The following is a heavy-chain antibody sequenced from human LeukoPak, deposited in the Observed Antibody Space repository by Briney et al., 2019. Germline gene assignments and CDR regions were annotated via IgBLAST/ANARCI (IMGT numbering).Heavy chain of an antibody. CDR2: IYTSGST. CDR3: ARGEQQQFDY. J-gene: IGHJ4*02. D-gene: IGHD6-13*01. CDR1: GGSISSGSYY. Sequence: TLSLTCTVSGGSISSGSYYWSWIRQPAGKGLEWIGRIYTSGSTNYNPSLKSRVTISVDTSKNQFSLKLTSVTAADTAVYYCARGEQQQFDYWGQGTLVTVSS. V-gene: IGHV4-61*02.